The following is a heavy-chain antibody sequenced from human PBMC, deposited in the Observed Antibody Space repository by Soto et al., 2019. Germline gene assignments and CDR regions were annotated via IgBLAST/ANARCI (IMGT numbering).Heavy chain of an antibody. V-gene: IGHV3-30*18. CDR3: AKDPPPSATSCAFYRYDYGMDV. CDR2: ISFDGGKV. D-gene: IGHD1-1*01. J-gene: IGHJ6*02. Sequence: QMQLVESGGGMVQPGRSLGLSCVASGFTFSNYALHWVRQAPGKGLEWVAIISFDGGKVYYADSVKGRFTTTRDNSRNTLYLQMNSLRAEDTAVYYCAKDPPPSATSCAFYRYDYGMDVWGQGTTVTVSS. CDR1: GFTFSNYA.